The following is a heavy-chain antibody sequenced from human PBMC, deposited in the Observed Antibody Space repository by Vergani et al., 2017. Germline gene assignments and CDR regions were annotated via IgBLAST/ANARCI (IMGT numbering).Heavy chain of an antibody. V-gene: IGHV3-23*04. CDR3: AKDQRGVIGCMDV. Sequence: EVQLVESGGGLVQPGGSLRLSCAASGFTVSSNYMSWVRQAPGKGLEWVSAISGSGGSTYYADSVKGRFTISRDNSKNTLYLQMNSLRAEDTAVYYCAKDQRGVIGCMDVWGQGTTVTVSS. CDR1: GFTVSSNY. CDR2: ISGSGGST. J-gene: IGHJ6*02. D-gene: IGHD2-21*01.